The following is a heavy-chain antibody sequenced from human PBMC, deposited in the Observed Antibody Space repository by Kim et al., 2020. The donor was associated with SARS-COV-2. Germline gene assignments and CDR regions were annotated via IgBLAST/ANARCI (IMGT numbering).Heavy chain of an antibody. CDR1: GFTFSSYA. J-gene: IGHJ4*02. Sequence: GGSLRLSCAASGFTFSSYAMSWVRQAPGKGLECVSLISTSGGSTDYADSVKGRFTISRDNSKNTLYLQMNSLRAEDTAIYYCAKDLLVNYYFDYWGQGT. CDR3: AKDLLVNYYFDY. CDR2: ISTSGGST. D-gene: IGHD2-21*01. V-gene: IGHV3-23*01.